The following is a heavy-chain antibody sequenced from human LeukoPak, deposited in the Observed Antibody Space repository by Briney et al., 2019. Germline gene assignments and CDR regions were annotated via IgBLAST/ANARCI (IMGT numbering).Heavy chain of an antibody. CDR2: INYSGSA. J-gene: IGHJ3*02. CDR3: ARHNHDDYVFDI. Sequence: SETLSLTCTVSGGSLSSYYFSWIRQSPGKGLEWIAYINYSGSASYNPSLKSRVAMSVDTSKQFSLSLSSVTAADTAVYYCARHNHDDYVFDIWGQGTKVTVSS. V-gene: IGHV4-59*08. CDR1: GGSLSSYY. D-gene: IGHD4/OR15-4a*01.